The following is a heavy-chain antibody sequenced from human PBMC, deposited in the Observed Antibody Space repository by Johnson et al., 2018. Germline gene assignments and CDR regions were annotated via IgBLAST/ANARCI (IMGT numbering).Heavy chain of an antibody. CDR3: TRVRWARTTLEAFEI. V-gene: IGHV3-53*01. D-gene: IGHD1-1*01. J-gene: IGHJ3*02. Sequence: VQLVQSGGGLIRPGGSLRLACAPSEFTVSDNDVSWVRQAPGKGLEWVSIIYSGSSVQYAGSAKGRFTISRDKSKNTVFLQMNSLSVEDTALYYCTRVRWARTTLEAFEIWGQWTMVIVSA. CDR1: EFTVSDND. CDR2: IYSGSSV.